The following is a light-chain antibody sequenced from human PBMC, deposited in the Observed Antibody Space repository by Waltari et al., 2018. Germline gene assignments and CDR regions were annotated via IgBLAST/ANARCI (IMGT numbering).Light chain of an antibody. Sequence: QSALTQPAPVSGSPGQSTTIPGPGTSCDVGSYNLVSWYQQHPGKAPKPMIYEGSKRPSGVSNRFSGSKSGNTASLTISGLQAEDEADYYCCSYAGRSTLVFGGGTKLTVL. V-gene: IGLV2-23*01. CDR3: CSYAGRSTLV. J-gene: IGLJ3*02. CDR2: EGS. CDR1: SCDVGSYNL.